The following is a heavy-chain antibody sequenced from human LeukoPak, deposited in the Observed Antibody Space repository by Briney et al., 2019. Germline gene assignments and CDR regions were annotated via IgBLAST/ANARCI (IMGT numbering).Heavy chain of an antibody. CDR1: GFTFSSYE. J-gene: IGHJ4*02. Sequence: PGGSLRLSCAASGFTFSSYEMNWVRQAPGKGLEWVSVIYSGGSTYYADSVKGRFTISRHNSKNTLYLQMNSLRAEDTAVYYCAREGSDCSGGSCYSAFFDYWGQGTLVTVSS. CDR2: IYSGGST. CDR3: AREGSDCSGGSCYSAFFDY. V-gene: IGHV3-53*04. D-gene: IGHD2-15*01.